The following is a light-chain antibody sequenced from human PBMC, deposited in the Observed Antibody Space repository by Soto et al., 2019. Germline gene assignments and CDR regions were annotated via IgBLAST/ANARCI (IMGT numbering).Light chain of an antibody. CDR2: DVS. CDR3: SSYTSSSTYV. CDR1: SSDVGGYNY. V-gene: IGLV2-14*01. J-gene: IGLJ1*01. Sequence: QSALTQPASVSGSPGQSITISCTGTSSDVGGYNYVSWYQQHPGKAPKLMIYDVSNRPSGLSNRCSGSKSGNTASLTISGLQAEDEADYYCSSYTSSSTYVFGTGTKLTVL.